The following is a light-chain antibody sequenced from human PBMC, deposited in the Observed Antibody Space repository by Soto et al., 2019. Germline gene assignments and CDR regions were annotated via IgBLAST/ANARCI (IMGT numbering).Light chain of an antibody. CDR3: QTWGTGSVV. CDR2: LNSDGSH. J-gene: IGLJ2*01. V-gene: IGLV4-69*01. Sequence: QLVLTQSPSASASLGASVKLTCTLSSGHSSYAIAWHQQQPEKGPRYLMKLNSDGSHSKGDGIPDRFSGSSSAAERYLTISSLQSEDEADYYCQTWGTGSVVFGGGTKLTVL. CDR1: SGHSSYA.